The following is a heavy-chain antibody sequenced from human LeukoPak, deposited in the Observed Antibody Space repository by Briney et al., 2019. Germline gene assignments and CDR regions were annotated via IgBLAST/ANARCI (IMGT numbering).Heavy chain of an antibody. V-gene: IGHV3-64*01. CDR3: ARWGSTSCYDY. D-gene: IGHD2-2*01. CDR1: GFTFSSYA. Sequence: GGSLRLSCAASGFTFSSYAMHWVRQAPGKGLEYVSAISTNGGGTYYANSVKGRFTISRDNSKNTLYLQMGSLRAEDMAVYYCARWGSTSCYDYWGQGTLVTVSS. J-gene: IGHJ4*02. CDR2: ISTNGGGT.